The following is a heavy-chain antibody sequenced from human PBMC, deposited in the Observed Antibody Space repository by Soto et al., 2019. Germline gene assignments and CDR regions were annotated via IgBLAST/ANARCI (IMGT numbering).Heavy chain of an antibody. D-gene: IGHD2-15*01. Sequence: QVQLVQSGAEVKKPGASVKVSCKASGYTFTNYGISWVRQAPGQGLEWMGWISTYNGNTNYAQNFQGXVATTXXTATSPAYMELRSLTSDDTAVYHCARDNGGGHLDYWGQGTLVTVSS. CDR3: ARDNGGGHLDY. CDR2: ISTYNGNT. V-gene: IGHV1-18*01. J-gene: IGHJ4*02. CDR1: GYTFTNYG.